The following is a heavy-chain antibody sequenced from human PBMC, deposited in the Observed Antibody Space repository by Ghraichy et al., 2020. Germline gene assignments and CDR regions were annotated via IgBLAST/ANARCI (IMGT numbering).Heavy chain of an antibody. D-gene: IGHD5-24*01. CDR3: ARSTFRRRWLQLGYGMDV. V-gene: IGHV4-34*01. CDR2: INHSGST. Sequence: SQTLSLTCAVYGGSFSGYYWSWIRQPPGKGLEWIGEINHSGSTNYNPSLKSRVTISVDTSKNQFSLKLSSVTAADTAVYYCARSTFRRRWLQLGYGMDVWGQGTTVTVSS. CDR1: GGSFSGYY. J-gene: IGHJ6*02.